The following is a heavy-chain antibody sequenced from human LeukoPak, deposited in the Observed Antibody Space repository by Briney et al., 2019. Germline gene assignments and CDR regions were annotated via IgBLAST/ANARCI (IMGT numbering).Heavy chain of an antibody. D-gene: IGHD3-22*01. CDR3: ARGRLTYYYDSSGYITSKFWDY. V-gene: IGHV4-34*01. CDR1: GGSFSGYY. Sequence: SETLSLTCAVYGGSFSGYYWSWIRQPPGKGLEWIGEINHSGSTNYNPSLKSRVTISVDTSKNQFSLKLSSVTAADTAVYYCARGRLTYYYDSSGYITSKFWDYWGQGTLVTVSS. CDR2: INHSGST. J-gene: IGHJ4*02.